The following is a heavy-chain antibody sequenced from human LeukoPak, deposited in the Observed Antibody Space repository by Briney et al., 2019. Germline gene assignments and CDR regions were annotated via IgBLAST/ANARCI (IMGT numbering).Heavy chain of an antibody. CDR2: IYYSGST. D-gene: IGHD6-19*01. V-gene: IGHV4-39*07. CDR3: ARGAGYSSVRFDY. J-gene: IGHJ4*02. Sequence: SETLSLTCTVSGGSITSSSYYWGWIRQPPGKGLEWIGSIYYSGSTNYNPSLKSRVTISVDTSKNQFSLKLSSVTAADTAVYYCARGAGYSSVRFDYWGQGTLVTVSS. CDR1: GGSITSSSYY.